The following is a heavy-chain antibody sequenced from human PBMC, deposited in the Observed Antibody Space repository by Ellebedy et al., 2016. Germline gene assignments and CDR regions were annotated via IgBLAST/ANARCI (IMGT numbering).Heavy chain of an antibody. CDR2: IYYSGST. V-gene: IGHV4-39*01. Sequence: SETLSLXXTVSGGSISSSSYYWGWIRQPPGKGLEWIGSIYYSGSTYYNPSLKSRVTISVDTSKNQFSLKLSSVTAADTAVYYCAGGWGGSYYPLDYWGQGTLVTVSS. CDR3: AGGWGGSYYPLDY. CDR1: GGSISSSSYY. J-gene: IGHJ4*02. D-gene: IGHD1-26*01.